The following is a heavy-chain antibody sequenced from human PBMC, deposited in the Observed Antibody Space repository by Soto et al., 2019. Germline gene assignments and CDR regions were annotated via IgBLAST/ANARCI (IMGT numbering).Heavy chain of an antibody. V-gene: IGHV3-30-3*01. D-gene: IGHD2-21*02. CDR1: GFTFSSYA. J-gene: IGHJ6*02. CDR2: ISYDGSNK. CDR3: ARERTADMGYYYYGMDV. Sequence: LRLSCAAAGFTFSSYAMHWVRQAPGKGLEWVAVISYDGSNKYYADSVKGRFTIARDNSKNTLYLQMNSLRAEDTAVYYCARERTADMGYYYYGMDVWGQGTTVTVS.